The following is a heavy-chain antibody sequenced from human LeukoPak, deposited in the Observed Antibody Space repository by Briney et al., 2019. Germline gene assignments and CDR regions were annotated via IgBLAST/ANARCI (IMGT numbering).Heavy chain of an antibody. CDR2: INPSSGST. V-gene: IGHV1-46*01. D-gene: IGHD6-13*01. CDR1: GYTFTSYY. Sequence: ASVKVSCKASGYTFTSYYMHWVRQAPGQGLEXXXIINPSSGSTSYAQKFQGRVTMTSNTSTSTVYMELSSLRSEDTAVYYCARVEAWGYSRGVDYWGQGTLVTVSS. CDR3: ARVEAWGYSRGVDY. J-gene: IGHJ4*02.